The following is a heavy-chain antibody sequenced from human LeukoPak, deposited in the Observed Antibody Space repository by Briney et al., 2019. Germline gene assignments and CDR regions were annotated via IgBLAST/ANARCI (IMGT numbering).Heavy chain of an antibody. Sequence: SVKVSCKASGGTFSSYTISWVRQAPGQGLEWMGRIIPILGIASYAQKFQGRVTITADKSTSTAYMGLSSLRSEDTAVYYCAGHPGYSSGATDYWGQGTLVTVSS. V-gene: IGHV1-69*02. CDR2: IIPILGIA. CDR1: GGTFSSYT. J-gene: IGHJ4*02. CDR3: AGHPGYSSGATDY. D-gene: IGHD6-19*01.